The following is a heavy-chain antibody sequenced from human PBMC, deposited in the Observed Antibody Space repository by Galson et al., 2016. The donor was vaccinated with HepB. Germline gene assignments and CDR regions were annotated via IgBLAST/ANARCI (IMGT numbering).Heavy chain of an antibody. CDR1: GGSITSYY. CDR3: ARGGMRTYDLFDS. CDR2: VYFSGFY. J-gene: IGHJ4*02. V-gene: IGHV4-59*01. D-gene: IGHD3-16*01. Sequence: ETLSLTCSVSGGSITSYYWSWIRQSPGKGLEWIGYVYFSGFYNCNPSFQSRVTMSVDTPESHFSLNLTSVTTADTATYFCARGGMRTYDLFDSWGQGTLVTVSS.